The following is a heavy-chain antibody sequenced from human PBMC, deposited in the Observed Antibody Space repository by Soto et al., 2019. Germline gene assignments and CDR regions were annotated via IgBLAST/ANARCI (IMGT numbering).Heavy chain of an antibody. Sequence: EVQLLESGGGLVQPGGSLRLSCAASGFTFRNYAMTWVRQAPRKGLEWVSTISASGFGTYYADSLKGRLTISRDNSKNTFYLQMNILRAEDTAVYYFAKEIDSGRPYYLDYWGQGTLVTVSS. CDR3: AKEIDSGRPYYLDY. CDR1: GFTFRNYA. CDR2: ISASGFGT. V-gene: IGHV3-23*01. J-gene: IGHJ4*02. D-gene: IGHD1-26*01.